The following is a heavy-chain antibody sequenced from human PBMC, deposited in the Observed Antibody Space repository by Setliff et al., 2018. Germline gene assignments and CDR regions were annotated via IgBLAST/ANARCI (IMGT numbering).Heavy chain of an antibody. Sequence: SETLSLTCTVSGGSISSYYWSWIRQPPGKGLEWIGYIYYSGSTNYNPSLKSRVTISVDTSKNQFSLKLSSVTAADTAVYYCARGPPYYDILTGFDYCYYGMDAWGQGTTVTVSS. CDR2: IYYSGST. CDR1: GGSISSYY. J-gene: IGHJ6*02. CDR3: ARGPPYYDILTGFDYCYYGMDA. D-gene: IGHD3-9*01. V-gene: IGHV4-59*01.